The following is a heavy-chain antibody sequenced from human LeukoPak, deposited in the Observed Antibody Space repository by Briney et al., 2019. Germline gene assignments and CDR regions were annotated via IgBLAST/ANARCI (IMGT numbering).Heavy chain of an antibody. CDR1: GGSISSYY. CDR3: ARGPLDFWSGYSNTAEYFQH. Sequence: PSETLSLACTVSGGSISSYYWSWIRQPAGKGPEWIGRIYTSGSTNYNPSLKSRVTMSVDTSKNQFSLKLSSVTAADTAVYYCARGPLDFWSGYSNTAEYFQHWGQGTLVTVSS. J-gene: IGHJ1*01. CDR2: IYTSGST. D-gene: IGHD3-3*01. V-gene: IGHV4-4*07.